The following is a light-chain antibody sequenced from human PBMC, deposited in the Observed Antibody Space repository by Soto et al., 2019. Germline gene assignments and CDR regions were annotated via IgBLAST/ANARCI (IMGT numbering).Light chain of an antibody. CDR2: EGS. CDR3: CSYAGSSRGV. Sequence: QSALTQPASVSGSPGQSITISCTGTSSDVGSYNLVSWYQQHPGKAPKLMIYEGSKRPSGVSNRFSGSKSGNTASLTISGLQAEDEAYYYCCSYAGSSRGVFGGGTKLTVL. CDR1: SSDVGSYNL. J-gene: IGLJ2*01. V-gene: IGLV2-23*01.